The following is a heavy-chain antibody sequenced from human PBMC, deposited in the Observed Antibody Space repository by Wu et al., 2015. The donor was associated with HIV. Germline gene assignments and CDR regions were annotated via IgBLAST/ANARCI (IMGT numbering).Heavy chain of an antibody. Sequence: QVRLVQSGAEVRKPGSSVKVSCKASGGTFSSYAISWVRQAPGQGLEWMGGIIPIFGTPNYAQKFQGRVTITTDESTSTAYMELSSLRSEDTAVYYCARDTVAAAGRIAVAGDWGQGTLVTVSS. V-gene: IGHV1-69*05. D-gene: IGHD6-19*01. CDR3: ARDTVAAAGRIAVAGD. CDR2: IIPIFGTP. CDR1: GGTFSSYA. J-gene: IGHJ4*02.